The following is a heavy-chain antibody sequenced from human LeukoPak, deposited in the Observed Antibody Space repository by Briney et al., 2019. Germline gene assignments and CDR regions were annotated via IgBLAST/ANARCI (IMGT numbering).Heavy chain of an antibody. J-gene: IGHJ4*02. CDR3: ARGKITRVDY. Sequence: GGSLRLSCAASAFSFRSYWMHWVRQAPGKGLVWVSRIDTDGSNTNYADSVKGRFTISRDNAKNTLFLRMNSLRAEDTAVYYCARGKITRVDYWGQGTLVTVSS. V-gene: IGHV3-74*01. D-gene: IGHD3-3*01. CDR1: AFSFRSYW. CDR2: IDTDGSNT.